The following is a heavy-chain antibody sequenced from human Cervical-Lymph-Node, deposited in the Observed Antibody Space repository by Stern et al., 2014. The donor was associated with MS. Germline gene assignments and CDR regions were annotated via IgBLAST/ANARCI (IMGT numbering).Heavy chain of an antibody. CDR3: ARRGHGYMGIDY. CDR1: GYKFTNNG. J-gene: IGHJ4*02. CDR2: IYPDSADT. Sequence: VQLVQSGAEVKKPGESLRISCQVSGYKFTNNGIDWVRQVPGTGLEWMGMIYPDSADTSYRPAFQGQVPLLDQNSNNTATMPSRSLKASDTALYYCARRGHGYMGIDYWGQGTPVTVSS. V-gene: IGHV5-51*01. D-gene: IGHD5-24*01.